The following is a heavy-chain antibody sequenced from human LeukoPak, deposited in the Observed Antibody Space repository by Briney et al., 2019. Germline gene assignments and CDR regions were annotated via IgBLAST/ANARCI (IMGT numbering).Heavy chain of an antibody. CDR3: ARVGDGLNDAFDI. V-gene: IGHV1-2*06. CDR2: INPNSGGT. CDR1: GYTFTGYY. Sequence: ASVKVSCKASGYTFTGYYMNWVRQAPGQGREWMGRINPNSGGTNYAQKFQGRVTMTRDTSISTAYMELSRLRSDDTAVYYCARVGDGLNDAFDIWGQGTMVTVSS. D-gene: IGHD5-24*01. J-gene: IGHJ3*02.